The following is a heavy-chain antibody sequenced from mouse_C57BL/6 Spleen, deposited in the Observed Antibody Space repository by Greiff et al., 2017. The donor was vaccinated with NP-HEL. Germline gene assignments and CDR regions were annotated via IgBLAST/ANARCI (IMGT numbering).Heavy chain of an antibody. CDR2: IWSGGST. J-gene: IGHJ3*01. CDR1: GFSLTSYG. Sequence: QVQLKESGPGLVQPSQSLSITCTVSGFSLTSYGVHWVRQSPGQGLEWLGVIWSGGSTDYNAAFISRLSISKDNSKSQVFFKMNSLQADDTAIYYCARTGFAYWGQGTLVTVSA. V-gene: IGHV2-2*01. CDR3: ARTGFAY.